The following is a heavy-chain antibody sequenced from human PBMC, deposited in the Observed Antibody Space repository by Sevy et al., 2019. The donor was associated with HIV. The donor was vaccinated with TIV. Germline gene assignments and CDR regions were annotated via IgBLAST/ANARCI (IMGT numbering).Heavy chain of an antibody. CDR3: ARGAYDV. V-gene: IGHV3-11*06. CDR1: GFTFGDYY. CDR2: ISSRSSFT. Sequence: GGSLRLTCVGSGFTFGDYYISWIRQAPGKGLECVAYISSRSSFTNYTDSVRGRFTISRDNAKNEVFLQMNSLRAEDTGVYYCARGAYDVWGQGTTVTVSS. J-gene: IGHJ3*01.